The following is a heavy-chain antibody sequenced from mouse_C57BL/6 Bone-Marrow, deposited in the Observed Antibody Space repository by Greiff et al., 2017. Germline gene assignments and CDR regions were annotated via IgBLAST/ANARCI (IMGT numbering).Heavy chain of an antibody. D-gene: IGHD1-1*01. CDR3: ARGATVVARGY. CDR1: GYTFTDYN. CDR2: INPNNGGT. V-gene: IGHV1-22*01. Sequence: EVQLQQSGPELVKPGASVKMSCKASGYTFTDYNMHWVKQSPGKSLEWIGYINPNNGGTSYNQKFKGKATLTVNKSSSTAYMELRSLTSEDSAVYYCARGATVVARGYWGQGTTLTVSA. J-gene: IGHJ2*01.